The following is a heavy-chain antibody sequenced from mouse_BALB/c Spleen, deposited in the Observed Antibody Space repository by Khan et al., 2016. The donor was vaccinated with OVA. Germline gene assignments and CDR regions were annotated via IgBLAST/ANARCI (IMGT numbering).Heavy chain of an antibody. Sequence: QVQLQQSGAELVRPGASVNLSCKASGYTFTSYWMNWIKQRPEQGLEWIGRIDPYDSEIHYNQIFKDKALLTVDKSSSPAYLPLNRLTSADPAVSNCARNPFAYWGQGTLVTVST. CDR3: ARNPFAY. V-gene: IGHV1-74*01. J-gene: IGHJ3*01. CDR1: GYTFTSYW. CDR2: IDPYDSEI.